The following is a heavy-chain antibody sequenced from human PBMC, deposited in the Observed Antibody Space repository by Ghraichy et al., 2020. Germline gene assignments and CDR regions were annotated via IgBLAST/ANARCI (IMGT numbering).Heavy chain of an antibody. CDR2: IYYSGST. V-gene: IGHV4-59*01. D-gene: IGHD6-6*01. CDR1: GGSISSYY. J-gene: IGHJ6*02. Sequence: SQTLSLTCTVSGGSISSYYWSWIRQPPGKGLEWIGYIYYSGSTNYNPSLKSRVTISVDTSKNQFSLKLSSVTAADTAVYYCARGSPARPESYYYYYGMDVWGQGTTVTVSS. CDR3: ARGSPARPESYYYYYGMDV.